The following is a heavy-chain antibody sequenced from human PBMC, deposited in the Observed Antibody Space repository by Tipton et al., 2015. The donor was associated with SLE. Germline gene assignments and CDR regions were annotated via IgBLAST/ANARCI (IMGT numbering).Heavy chain of an antibody. CDR3: ATQLIYGDWIDAFDI. Sequence: TLSLTCTVSGGSISSSSYYWGWIRQPPGKGLEWIGSIYYSGSTYYNPSLKSRVTISVDTSKNHFSLKLSSVTAADTAVYYCATQLIYGDWIDAFDIWGQGTMVTVSS. D-gene: IGHD4-17*01. CDR1: GGSISSSSYY. J-gene: IGHJ3*02. CDR2: IYYSGST. V-gene: IGHV4-39*07.